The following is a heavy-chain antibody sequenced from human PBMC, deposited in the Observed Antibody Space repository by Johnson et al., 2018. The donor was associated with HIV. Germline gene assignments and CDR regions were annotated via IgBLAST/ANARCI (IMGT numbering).Heavy chain of an antibody. D-gene: IGHD3-3*01. CDR2: IQYDGSNK. V-gene: IGHV3-30*02. CDR1: GFTFRTNG. J-gene: IGHJ3*02. Sequence: QVQLVESGGGVVQPGGPLRLSCAASGFTFRTNGMHWVRQAPGKGLEWISCIQYDGSNKYYEDSVKGRCTISRDNSKNTLYLQMNSLRADDTAVDYCARVVSDYNFWSGGRAFDIWGQGTMVTVSS. CDR3: ARVVSDYNFWSGGRAFDI.